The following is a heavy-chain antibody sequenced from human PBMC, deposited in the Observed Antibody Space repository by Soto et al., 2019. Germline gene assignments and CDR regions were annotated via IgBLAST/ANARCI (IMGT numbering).Heavy chain of an antibody. D-gene: IGHD6-19*01. CDR3: ARALIAVHNWFDP. CDR1: GYTFTSYY. CDR2: INPSGGST. J-gene: IGHJ5*02. V-gene: IGHV1-46*01. Sequence: ASVKVSCKASGYTFTSYYMHWVRQAPGQGPEWMGIINPSGGSTSYAQKFQGRVTMTRDTPTSTVYMELSSLRSEDTAVYYCARALIAVHNWFDPWGQGTLVTVSS.